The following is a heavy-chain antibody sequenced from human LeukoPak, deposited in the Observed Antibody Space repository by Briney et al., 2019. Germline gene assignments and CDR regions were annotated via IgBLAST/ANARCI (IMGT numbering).Heavy chain of an antibody. CDR1: GDPISSGDYS. V-gene: IGHV4-30-2*01. CDR3: ATSYDVKTAPYDL. Sequence: TLSLTCAVSGDPISSGDYSWSWIRQPSGKGLEWIGYIFHSGSSYYNPSLKSRVTISVDKSKNQFSMDLRFLTAADTAVYYCATSYDVKTAPYDLWGQGTLVTVSS. D-gene: IGHD3-10*02. CDR2: IFHSGSS. J-gene: IGHJ5*02.